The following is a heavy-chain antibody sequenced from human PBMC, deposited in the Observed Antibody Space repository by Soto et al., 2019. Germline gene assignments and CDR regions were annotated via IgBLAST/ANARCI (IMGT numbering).Heavy chain of an antibody. V-gene: IGHV3-72*01. CDR1: GFTFSDHY. D-gene: IGHD1-20*01. Sequence: PGGSLRLSCVVSGFTFSDHYMDWVRQAPGKGLEWVGRTRDRLNSYTTQYAASVRGRFTISRDDSKNSLYLQMNSLKTEDTAVYYCARGPYNWNDGEFDYWGQGTLVTVSS. J-gene: IGHJ4*02. CDR2: TRDRLNSYTT. CDR3: ARGPYNWNDGEFDY.